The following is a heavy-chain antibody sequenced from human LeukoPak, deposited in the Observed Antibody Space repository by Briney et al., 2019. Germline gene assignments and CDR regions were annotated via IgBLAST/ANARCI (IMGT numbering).Heavy chain of an antibody. D-gene: IGHD4-23*01. CDR3: AKGLYGGNPTDAFDI. Sequence: GGSLRLSCAACVFTFSSYAMSWVRQAPGKGLEWVSAISGSGGSTYYADSVKGRFTISRDNSKNTLYLQMNSLRAEDTAVYYCAKGLYGGNPTDAFDIWGQGTMVTVSS. V-gene: IGHV3-23*01. CDR1: VFTFSSYA. J-gene: IGHJ3*02. CDR2: ISGSGGST.